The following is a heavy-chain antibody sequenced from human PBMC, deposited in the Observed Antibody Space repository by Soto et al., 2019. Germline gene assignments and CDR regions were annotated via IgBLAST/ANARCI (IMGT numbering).Heavy chain of an antibody. D-gene: IGHD1-26*01. Sequence: QVQLVQSGAEMKQPGASVKLSCQASGYIFIHCFMHWVRQAPGQGLEWMGGVNPSSGTTTYAQKCQGRVTVTRDTSTRTVYMELSSLGSGDTAMYYCARSLGETTSLFDYWGQGSLVTVSA. V-gene: IGHV1-46*01. CDR1: GYIFIHCF. CDR3: ARSLGETTSLFDY. J-gene: IGHJ4*02. CDR2: VNPSSGTT.